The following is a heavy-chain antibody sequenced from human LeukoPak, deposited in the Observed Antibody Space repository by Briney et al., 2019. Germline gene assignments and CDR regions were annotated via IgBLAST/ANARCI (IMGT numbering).Heavy chain of an antibody. CDR1: GGSIRSYY. V-gene: IGHV4-4*07. Sequence: SETLSLTCTVSGGSIRSYYWSWIRQPAGKGLEWIGRIYTSGSTNYNPSLKSRVTMSVDTSKNQFSLKLSSVTAADTAVYYCARVGRYGSGSSTFDYWGQGTLVTVSS. CDR3: ARVGRYGSGSSTFDY. D-gene: IGHD3-10*01. CDR2: IYTSGST. J-gene: IGHJ4*02.